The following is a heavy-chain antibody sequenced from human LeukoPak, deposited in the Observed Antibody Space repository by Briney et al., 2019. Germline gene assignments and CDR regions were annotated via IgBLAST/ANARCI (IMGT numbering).Heavy chain of an antibody. J-gene: IGHJ4*02. V-gene: IGHV3-7*01. CDR3: ARDLPYDSSGYHDS. CDR2: IKQDGSEK. CDR1: GFTFSSYW. Sequence: GGSLRLSCAASGFTFSSYWMSWVRQAPEKGLEWVANIKQDGSEKYYVDSVKGRFTISRDNAKNSLYLQMNSLRAEDTAVYYCARDLPYDSSGYHDSWGQGTLVTVSS. D-gene: IGHD3-22*01.